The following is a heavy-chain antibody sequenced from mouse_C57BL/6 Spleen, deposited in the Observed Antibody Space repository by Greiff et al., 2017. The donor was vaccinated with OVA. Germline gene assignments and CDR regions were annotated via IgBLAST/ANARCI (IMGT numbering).Heavy chain of an antibody. J-gene: IGHJ2*01. CDR2: IDPSDSET. Sequence: QVQLQQPGAELVRPGSSVKLSCKASGYTFTSYWMHWVKQRPIQGLEWIGNIDPSDSETHYNQKFKDKATLTVDKSSSTAYMQLSSLTSEDSAVYYGARLHGSSPGYFDYWGQGTTLTVSS. CDR1: GYTFTSYW. V-gene: IGHV1-52*01. CDR3: ARLHGSSPGYFDY. D-gene: IGHD1-1*01.